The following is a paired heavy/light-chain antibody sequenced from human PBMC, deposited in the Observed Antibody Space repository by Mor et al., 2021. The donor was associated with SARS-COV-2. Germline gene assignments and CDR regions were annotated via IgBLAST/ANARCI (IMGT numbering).Heavy chain of an antibody. CDR1: GFTVSSNY. Sequence: EVQLVESGGGLIQPGGSLRLSCAASGFTVSSNYMSWVRQAPGKGLEWVSVIYSGGSTYYADSVKGRFTISRDNSKNTLYLQMNSLRVEDTAVYYCASESHDYKFYSYYYGMDVWGQGTTVTVSS. J-gene: IGHJ6*02. D-gene: IGHD4-4*01. V-gene: IGHV3-53*01. CDR3: ASESHDYKFYSYYYGMDV. CDR2: IYSGGST.
Light chain of an antibody. V-gene: IGKV3-20*01. J-gene: IGKJ2*01. CDR3: QQFGTSPGT. CDR2: GAS. CDR1: QSVSSSY. Sequence: EIVLTQSPGTLSLSPGERATLSCRASQSVSSSYLAWYQQKPGQAPRLLIYGASSRATGIPDRFSGSGSGTDFTLTISRLEPEDFAVYYCQQFGTSPGTFGQGTKLEI.